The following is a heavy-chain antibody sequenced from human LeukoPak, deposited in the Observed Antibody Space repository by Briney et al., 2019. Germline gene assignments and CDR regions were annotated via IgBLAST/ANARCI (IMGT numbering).Heavy chain of an antibody. V-gene: IGHV3-66*02. CDR3: AREPAEYGDYYYGMDV. CDR2: IYSGGST. Sequence: GGSLRLSCAASGFTVSSNYMSWVRQAPGKGLEWVSVIYSGGSTYYAGSVKGRFTISRDNSKNTLYLQMNSLRAEDTAVYYCAREPAEYGDYYYGMDVWGQGTTVTVSS. CDR1: GFTVSSNY. J-gene: IGHJ6*02. D-gene: IGHD4-17*01.